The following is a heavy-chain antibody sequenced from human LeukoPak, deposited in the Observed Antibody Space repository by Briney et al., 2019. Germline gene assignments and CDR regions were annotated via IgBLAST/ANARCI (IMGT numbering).Heavy chain of an antibody. CDR3: ATRLGEFSSRDAFNI. CDR1: GYSLTELS. J-gene: IGHJ3*02. CDR2: FSPGDGET. V-gene: IGHV1-24*01. Sequence: GSVKVSCKVSGYSLTELSMPWVRQAPGKGLEWVGGFSPGDGETIYAQRFQGRVTMTEATSTDTAYMELRSLTYEDTAVYYCATRLGEFSSRDAFNIWGQGTMVTVSS. D-gene: IGHD3-16*02.